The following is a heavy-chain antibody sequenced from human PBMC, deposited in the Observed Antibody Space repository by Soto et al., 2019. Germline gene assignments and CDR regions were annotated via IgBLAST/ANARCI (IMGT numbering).Heavy chain of an antibody. CDR3: ARRGYFDSSQYLAY. CDR1: GYTFTRYG. J-gene: IGHJ4*02. Sequence: ASVKVSCKASGYTFTRYGINWVRQAPGRGLEWMGWINPGNGNTKYSQQFQGRVIIDRDTSASTAYMELSSLRSEDTAVYYCARRGYFDSSQYLAYWCRGALVTVSS. V-gene: IGHV1-3*01. CDR2: INPGNGNT. D-gene: IGHD3-22*01.